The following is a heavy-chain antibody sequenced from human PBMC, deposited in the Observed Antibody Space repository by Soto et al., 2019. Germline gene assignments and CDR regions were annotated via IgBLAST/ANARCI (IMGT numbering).Heavy chain of an antibody. V-gene: IGHV3-30*03. CDR1: GFSFSYYA. Sequence: GGSLRLSCAASGFSFSYYAMHWVRQAPGKGLEWVAVIAYDASKKYYADSVKGRFTISRDNSKNTLYLQMNSLRDEDTAVYYWASPYCSGGSCYLTEYFQHWGQGTLVTVSS. CDR3: ASPYCSGGSCYLTEYFQH. J-gene: IGHJ1*01. D-gene: IGHD2-15*01. CDR2: IAYDASKK.